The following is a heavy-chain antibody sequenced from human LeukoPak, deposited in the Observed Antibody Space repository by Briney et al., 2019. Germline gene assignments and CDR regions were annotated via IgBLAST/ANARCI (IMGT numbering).Heavy chain of an antibody. CDR3: ARRPRIAVAGTDY. V-gene: IGHV4-39*01. J-gene: IGHJ4*02. CDR2: IYYSGST. CDR1: GGSISSSSYY. D-gene: IGHD6-19*01. Sequence: PSETLSLTCTVSGGSISSSSYYWGWIRQPPGKGLEWIGSIYYSGSTYYNPSLKSRVTISVDTSKNQFSLKLSSVTAADTAVYYCARRPRIAVAGTDYWGQGTLVTVSS.